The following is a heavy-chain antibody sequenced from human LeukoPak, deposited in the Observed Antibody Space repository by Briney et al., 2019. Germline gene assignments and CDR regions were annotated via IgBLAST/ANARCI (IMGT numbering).Heavy chain of an antibody. Sequence: ASVKVSCKASGYTFTGYYMHWVRQAPGQGLEWMGWINPNSGGTNYAQKFQGRVTMTRDTSISTAYMELSRLRSDDTAVYYCARGPQFCSSTSCPYSLDYWGQGTLVTVSS. CDR3: ARGPQFCSSTSCPYSLDY. CDR1: GYTFTGYY. J-gene: IGHJ4*02. V-gene: IGHV1-2*02. D-gene: IGHD2-2*01. CDR2: INPNSGGT.